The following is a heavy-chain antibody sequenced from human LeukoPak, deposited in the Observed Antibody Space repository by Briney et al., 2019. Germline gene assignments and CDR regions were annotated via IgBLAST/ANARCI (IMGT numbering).Heavy chain of an antibody. V-gene: IGHV3-30-3*01. D-gene: IGHD2-8*01. Sequence: GGSLRLSCAASGFTFSSYAMHWVRQAPGKGLEWVAVISYDGSNKYYADSVKGRFTISRDNSKNTLYLQMNSLRAEDTAVYYCARADIVLMVYAIPRSSLDYWGQGTLVTVSS. CDR3: ARADIVLMVYAIPRSSLDY. J-gene: IGHJ4*02. CDR2: ISYDGSNK. CDR1: GFTFSSYA.